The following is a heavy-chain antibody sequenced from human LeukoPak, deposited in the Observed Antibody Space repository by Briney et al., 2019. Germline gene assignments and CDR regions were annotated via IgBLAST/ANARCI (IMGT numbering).Heavy chain of an antibody. V-gene: IGHV1-2*02. J-gene: IGHJ4*02. Sequence: ASVKVSCKASGGTFRSFAISWVRQAPGQGLEWMGWINPNSGGTNYAQKFQGRVTMTRDTSISTAYMELSRLRSDDTAVYYCARDPGGYQLLLQPFDYWGQGTLVTVSS. CDR2: INPNSGGT. D-gene: IGHD2-2*01. CDR3: ARDPGGYQLLLQPFDY. CDR1: GGTFRSFA.